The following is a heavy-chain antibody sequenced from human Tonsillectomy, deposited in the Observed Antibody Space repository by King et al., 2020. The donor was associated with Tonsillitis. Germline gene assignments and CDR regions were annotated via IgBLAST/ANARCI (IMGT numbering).Heavy chain of an antibody. CDR2: IIPTLGTP. CDR1: GGAFSSHA. Sequence: QLVQSGAEVKKPGSSVKVSCKASGGAFSSHAITWVRQAPGQVMEWMGGIIPTLGTPVYAQKFQDRVKITAGEATKTAYMEVSSLRPEDTAVYYCASVSCGYYPSSCFSGHYSAYWGPGTLVSVPS. CDR3: ASVSCGYYPSSCFSGHYSAY. D-gene: IGHD3-3*01. J-gene: IGHJ4*02. V-gene: IGHV1-69*12.